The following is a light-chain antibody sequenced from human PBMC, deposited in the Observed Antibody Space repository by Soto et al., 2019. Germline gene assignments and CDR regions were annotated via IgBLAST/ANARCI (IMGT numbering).Light chain of an antibody. V-gene: IGLV2-14*01. Sequence: QSALTQPASVSESPGQSITIPCAGTSSDVGGYNYVSWYQQYPGKAPKLIIYDVTNRPSGVSNRFSGSKSGNTASLTISGLQAEDEANYYCNSYTSSSTLVLFGGGTKVTVL. CDR3: NSYTSSSTLVL. CDR1: SSDVGGYNY. J-gene: IGLJ2*01. CDR2: DVT.